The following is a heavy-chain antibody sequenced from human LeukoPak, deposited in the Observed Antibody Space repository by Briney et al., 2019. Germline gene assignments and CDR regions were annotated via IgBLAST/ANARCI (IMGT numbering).Heavy chain of an antibody. CDR2: ISYDGSNK. Sequence: PGGSLRLSCAASGFTFSSCGMHWVRQAPGKGLEWVAVISYDGSNKYYADSVKGRFTISRDNSKNTLFLEMNSLRAEDTALYHCARALYYDFWSGSPDDAFDIWGQGTMVTVSS. D-gene: IGHD3-3*01. CDR1: GFTFSSCG. CDR3: ARALYYDFWSGSPDDAFDI. J-gene: IGHJ3*02. V-gene: IGHV3-30*03.